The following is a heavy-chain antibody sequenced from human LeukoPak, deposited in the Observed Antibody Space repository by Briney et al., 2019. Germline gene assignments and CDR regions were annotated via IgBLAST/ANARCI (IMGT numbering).Heavy chain of an antibody. Sequence: ASVKVSCKASGYTFTTYDINWVRQATGQGLEWMEWMNPSSGNTGYAQKVQGRVTMTRDTSISTAYMELSGLRSEDTAVYYCARGRSSWYGANNWFDPWGQGTLVTVSS. CDR1: GYTFTTYD. J-gene: IGHJ5*02. V-gene: IGHV1-8*01. D-gene: IGHD6-13*01. CDR3: ARGRSSWYGANNWFDP. CDR2: MNPSSGNT.